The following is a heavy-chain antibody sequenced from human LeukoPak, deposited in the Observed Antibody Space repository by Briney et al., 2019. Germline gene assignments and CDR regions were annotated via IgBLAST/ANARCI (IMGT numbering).Heavy chain of an antibody. D-gene: IGHD2-21*01. CDR3: ARDVSSTLILDY. J-gene: IGHJ4*02. V-gene: IGHV4-30-4*08. Sequence: PSETLSLTCTVSGGSLSSGDYYWRWIRQPPGKGLEWIGYIYYSGNTYYNPSLKSRVTMSVDTSKNQFSLKLNSVTAADTAVYYCARDVSSTLILDYWGQGTLVTVSS. CDR1: GGSLSSGDYY. CDR2: IYYSGNT.